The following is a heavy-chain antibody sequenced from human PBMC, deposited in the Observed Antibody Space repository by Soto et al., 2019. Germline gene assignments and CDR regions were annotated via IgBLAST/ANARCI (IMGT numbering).Heavy chain of an antibody. V-gene: IGHV1-18*01. J-gene: IGHJ5*02. Sequence: ASVKVSCKASGYTFTSYGISWVRQAPGQGLEWMGWISAYNGNTNYAQKLQGRVTMTTDTSTSTAYMELRSLRSDDTAVYYCARDLLTIFGVGYNWFDPWGQGTLVTVSS. CDR3: ARDLLTIFGVGYNWFDP. CDR1: GYTFTSYG. CDR2: ISAYNGNT. D-gene: IGHD3-3*01.